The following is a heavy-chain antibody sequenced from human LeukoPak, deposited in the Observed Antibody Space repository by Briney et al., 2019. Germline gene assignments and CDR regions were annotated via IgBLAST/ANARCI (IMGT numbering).Heavy chain of an antibody. CDR3: VREHDWGDFDF. V-gene: IGHV4-61*01. J-gene: IGHJ4*02. D-gene: IGHD3-9*01. CDR2: VSHSGNT. Sequence: PSETLSLTCTVSGGSVSSGSYYWSWIRQPPGKGLEWIGYVSHSGNTNYNPSLKSRVTISKDTSKNQFSLNLSSVTAADTAVYYCVREHDWGDFDFWGQGTLVTVSS. CDR1: GGSVSSGSYY.